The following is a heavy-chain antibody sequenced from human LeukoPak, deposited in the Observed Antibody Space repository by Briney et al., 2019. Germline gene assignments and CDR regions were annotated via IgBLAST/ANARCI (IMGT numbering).Heavy chain of an antibody. CDR1: GFILSNCW. J-gene: IGHJ5*02. CDR3: ARDMIILQS. Sequence: GGSLRLSCSASGFILSNCWMTWVRQAPGKGLEWVANIKQDGSEKYYVDSVKGRFTISRDNAKKSLYLQMNSLRAEDTAVYFCARDMIILQSWGQGTLVTVSS. D-gene: IGHD3-16*01. CDR2: IKQDGSEK. V-gene: IGHV3-7*04.